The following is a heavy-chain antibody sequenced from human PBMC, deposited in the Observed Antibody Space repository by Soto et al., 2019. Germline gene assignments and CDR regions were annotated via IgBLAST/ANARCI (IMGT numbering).Heavy chain of an antibody. J-gene: IGHJ6*02. Sequence: SVKVSCKASGGTFSSYAISWVRQAPGQGLEWMGGIIPIFGTANYAQKFQGRVTITADESTGTAYMELSSLRSEDTAVYYCAREVLTGTTSYYGMDVWGQGTTVTVSS. CDR2: IIPIFGTA. CDR1: GGTFSSYA. D-gene: IGHD1-7*01. V-gene: IGHV1-69*13. CDR3: AREVLTGTTSYYGMDV.